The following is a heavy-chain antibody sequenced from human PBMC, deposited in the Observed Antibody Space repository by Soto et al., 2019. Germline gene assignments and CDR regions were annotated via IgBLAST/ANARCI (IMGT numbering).Heavy chain of an antibody. CDR3: AKLGTVTRGVFGY. V-gene: IGHV3-23*01. CDR2: ISDGGGST. D-gene: IGHD4-17*01. J-gene: IGHJ4*02. CDR1: GFTFSSYA. Sequence: EVHLLESGGGLVQPGGSLRLSCAASGFTFSSYALGWVRQAPGKGLEWVSAISDGGGSTHYADSVKGRFTISRDNSKNTLYLQMNSLRAEDTAVYYCAKLGTVTRGVFGYWGQGTLVTVSS.